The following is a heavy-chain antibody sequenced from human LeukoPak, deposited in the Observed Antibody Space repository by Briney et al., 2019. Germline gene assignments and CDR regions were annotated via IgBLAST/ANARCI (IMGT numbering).Heavy chain of an antibody. CDR2: ISRRGGTT. J-gene: IGHJ6*02. CDR1: GFTFSSYS. Sequence: GRSLRLSCAASGFTFSSYSMNWVRQAPGKGLEWVSSISRRGGTTQYADSVKGRFTISRDNSKNTVYMQINSLRADDTAEYYCAKYSSSSSNYYYYYGMDVWGQGTTVTVSS. V-gene: IGHV3-23*01. CDR3: AKYSSSSSNYYYYYGMDV. D-gene: IGHD6-6*01.